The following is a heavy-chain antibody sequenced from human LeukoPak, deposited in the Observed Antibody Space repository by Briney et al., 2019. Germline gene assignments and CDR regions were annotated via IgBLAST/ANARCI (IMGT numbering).Heavy chain of an antibody. V-gene: IGHV3-11*04. Sequence: KSGGSLRLSCAPPGFSFSDYYMSWIRQAPGKGLEWVSYISSSGDTMSYADSVKGRFTISRDNAKNSLYLQMNSLRAEDTAVYYCARVVPAANAYYYYYMDVWGKGTTVTVSS. CDR1: GFSFSDYY. J-gene: IGHJ6*03. CDR2: ISSSGDTM. D-gene: IGHD2-2*01. CDR3: ARVVPAANAYYYYYMDV.